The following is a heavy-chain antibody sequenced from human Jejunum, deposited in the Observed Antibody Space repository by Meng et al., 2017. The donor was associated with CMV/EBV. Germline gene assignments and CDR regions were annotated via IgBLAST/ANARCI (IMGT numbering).Heavy chain of an antibody. Sequence: GSVSSGSYFWSWSRQPPGRGLEWIGYVEYTGSTNYNPSLKSRVIISVDTSKNQFSLKLRSVSAADTAVYYCARGEKRSQYYYGLDVWGQGTTVTVSS. CDR2: VEYTGST. CDR1: GSVSSGSYF. V-gene: IGHV4-61*01. D-gene: IGHD1-26*01. J-gene: IGHJ6*02. CDR3: ARGEKRSQYYYGLDV.